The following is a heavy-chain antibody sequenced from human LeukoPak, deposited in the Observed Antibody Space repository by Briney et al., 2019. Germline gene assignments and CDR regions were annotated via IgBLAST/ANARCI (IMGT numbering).Heavy chain of an antibody. CDR2: ISYDGSNK. V-gene: IGHV3-30*03. CDR1: GFTFSSYG. Sequence: GGSLRLSCAASGFTFSSYGMHWVRQAPGKGLEWVAVISYDGSNKYYADSVKGRFTISRDNSKNTLYLQMNSPRAEDTAVYYCTAGGGTAMVIDYWGQGTLVTVSS. CDR3: TAGGGTAMVIDY. J-gene: IGHJ4*02. D-gene: IGHD5-18*01.